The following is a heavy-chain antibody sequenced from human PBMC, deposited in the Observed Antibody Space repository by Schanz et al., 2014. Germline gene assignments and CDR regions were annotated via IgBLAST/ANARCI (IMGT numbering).Heavy chain of an antibody. CDR3: ARDGAATQPDAFDF. CDR2: IWYDGNNK. J-gene: IGHJ3*01. D-gene: IGHD2-15*01. V-gene: IGHV3-33*01. Sequence: QVQLVESGGGVVQPGRSLRLSCAASGFTFSSYGMHWVRQAPGKGLEWVAVIWYDGNNKYYADSVKGRFTISRDNSKNTLYLEMNSLRAEDTAVYYCARDGAATQPDAFDFWGQGTLVTVSS. CDR1: GFTFSSYG.